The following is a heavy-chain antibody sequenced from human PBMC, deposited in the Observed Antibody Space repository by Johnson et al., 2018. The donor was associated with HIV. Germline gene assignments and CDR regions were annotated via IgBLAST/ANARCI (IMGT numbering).Heavy chain of an antibody. J-gene: IGHJ3*02. V-gene: IGHV3-30*02. D-gene: IGHD1-26*01. Sequence: QVQLVESGGGLVQPGGSLRLSCAASGFTFSNYGMHWVRQAPGKGLEWVAFIRYDESNKYYADSLKGRFTISRDNSKNTLYLQMNSLRAEDTAVYYCAREGRLGSYLGGVAFDIWGQGTMVTVSS. CDR3: AREGRLGSYLGGVAFDI. CDR2: IRYDESNK. CDR1: GFTFSNYG.